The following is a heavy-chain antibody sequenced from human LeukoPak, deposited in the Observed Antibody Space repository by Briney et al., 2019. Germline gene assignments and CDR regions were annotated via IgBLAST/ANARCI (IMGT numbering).Heavy chain of an antibody. V-gene: IGHV5-51*01. CDR2: IYPGGSET. CDR1: GYSFSSYW. CDR3: ARASRDGYNQNFDH. J-gene: IGHJ4*02. Sequence: GEYLKIYFTGLGYSFSSYWNAWVSQTPGKGLECMGIIYPGGSETRYDPSFQGQVTISADMSTSTPYLQWSSLRASDTAMYYCARASRDGYNQNFDHWGQGTLVTVSS. D-gene: IGHD5-24*01.